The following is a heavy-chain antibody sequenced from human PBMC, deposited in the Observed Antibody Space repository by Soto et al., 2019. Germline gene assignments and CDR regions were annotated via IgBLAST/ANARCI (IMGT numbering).Heavy chain of an antibody. Sequence: GGSLRLSCAASGFTFGGYGMHWVRQAPGKGLEWAAAISYDGRNTYYADSVQGRFAISRDNSKNSMYLQMNSLRVEDTAVYYCARAKWHDGSGRVREFDYWGQGA. D-gene: IGHD3-10*01. CDR2: ISYDGRNT. CDR1: GFTFGGYG. CDR3: ARAKWHDGSGRVREFDY. V-gene: IGHV3-33*01. J-gene: IGHJ4*02.